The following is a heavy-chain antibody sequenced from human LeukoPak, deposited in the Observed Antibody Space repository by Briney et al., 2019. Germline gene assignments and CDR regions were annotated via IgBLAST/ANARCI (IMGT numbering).Heavy chain of an antibody. D-gene: IGHD3-10*01. CDR1: GFTFSSYA. CDR2: ISSSGSTI. CDR3: ARDLLGYYGSGSYYGY. V-gene: IGHV3-48*04. Sequence: GGSLRLSCAASGFTFSSYAMSWVRQAPGKGLEWVSYISSSGSTIYYADSVKGRFTISRDNAKNSLYLQMNSLRAEDTAVYYCARDLLGYYGSGSYYGYWGQGTLVTVSS. J-gene: IGHJ4*02.